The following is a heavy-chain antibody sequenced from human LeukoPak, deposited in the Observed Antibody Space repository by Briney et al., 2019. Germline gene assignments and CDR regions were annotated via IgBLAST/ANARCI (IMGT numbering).Heavy chain of an antibody. CDR1: GSPFSGYG. CDR2: AYGDGSSQ. Sequence: GGSLRLSCAASGSPFSGYGMHWVRQAPGKGLEWVAVAYGDGSSQYYADSVKGRFSISKDISKNTLSLQMNSLRAEDTAVYSCATGGNFYYSHWGQGTLVTVSS. J-gene: IGHJ1*01. CDR3: ATGGNFYYSH. D-gene: IGHD4-11*01. V-gene: IGHV3-33*01.